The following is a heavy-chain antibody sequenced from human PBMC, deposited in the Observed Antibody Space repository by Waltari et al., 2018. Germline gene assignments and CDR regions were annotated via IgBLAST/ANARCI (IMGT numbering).Heavy chain of an antibody. Sequence: EVQLVQSGAEVKKPGESLKISCKGSGYSFTTYWIGWVRQMPGKGLEWMGFIYPGDSDTRYSPSFHGQVTISVDTSISTAYLQSSTLKASDTAMYFCAREKGFSSGNFDYWGQGTVVTVSS. CDR2: IYPGDSDT. D-gene: IGHD6-19*01. CDR3: AREKGFSSGNFDY. V-gene: IGHV5-51*01. J-gene: IGHJ4*02. CDR1: GYSFTTYW.